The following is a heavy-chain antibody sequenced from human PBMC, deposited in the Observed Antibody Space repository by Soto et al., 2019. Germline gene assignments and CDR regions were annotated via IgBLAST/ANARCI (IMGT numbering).Heavy chain of an antibody. CDR1: GGSFSGYY. CDR2: INHSGST. J-gene: IGHJ4*02. CDR3: ARALSSGYPL. V-gene: IGHV4-34*01. D-gene: IGHD3-22*01. Sequence: SETLSLTCAVYGGSFSGYYWSWIRQPPGKGLEWIGEINHSGSTNYNPSLKSRVTISVDTSKNQFSLKLSSVTAADTAVYYCARALSSGYPLWGQGTLVTV.